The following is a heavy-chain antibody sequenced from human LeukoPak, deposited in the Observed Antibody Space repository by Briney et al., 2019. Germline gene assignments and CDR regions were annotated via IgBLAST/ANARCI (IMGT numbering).Heavy chain of an antibody. CDR3: AKDTWELPTSLSRYGDFDY. D-gene: IGHD1-26*01. CDR1: GFTFDDYA. V-gene: IGHV3-43*02. Sequence: GGSLRLSCAASGFTFDDYAMHWVRQAPGKGLEWVSLISGDGGSTYYADSVQGRFTISRDNSKNSLYLQMNSLRTEDTALYYCAKDTWELPTSLSRYGDFDYWGQGTLVTVSS. J-gene: IGHJ4*02. CDR2: ISGDGGST.